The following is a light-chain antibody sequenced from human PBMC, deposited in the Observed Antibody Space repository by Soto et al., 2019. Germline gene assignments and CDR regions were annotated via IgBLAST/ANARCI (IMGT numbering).Light chain of an antibody. V-gene: IGKV3-20*01. CDR3: QQYGVSPWT. Sequence: EIVLTQSPGTLSLSPGERATLSCRASQSVSSSSLAWYQQKPGQAPRLLIYGASSRTTGIPDRFSGSGYATDFTLTVSRLEPEDFAVYYCQQYGVSPWTFGQGTKVEIK. CDR2: GAS. CDR1: QSVSSSS. J-gene: IGKJ1*01.